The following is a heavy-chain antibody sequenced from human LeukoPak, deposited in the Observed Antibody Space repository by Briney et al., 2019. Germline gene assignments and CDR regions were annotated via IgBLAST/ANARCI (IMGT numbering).Heavy chain of an antibody. J-gene: IGHJ4*02. D-gene: IGHD6-19*01. CDR3: ARDLQWLVPWEFDY. Sequence: PGGSLRLSCAASGFTFSSYAMSWVRQAPGKGLEWVSSISSSSSYIYYADSVKGRFTISRDNAKNSLYLQMNSLRAEDTAVYYCARDLQWLVPWEFDYWGQGTLVTVSS. V-gene: IGHV3-21*01. CDR2: ISSSSSYI. CDR1: GFTFSSYA.